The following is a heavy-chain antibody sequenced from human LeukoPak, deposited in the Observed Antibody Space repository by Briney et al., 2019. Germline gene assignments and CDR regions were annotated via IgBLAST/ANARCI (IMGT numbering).Heavy chain of an antibody. CDR1: GFTFSTYW. Sequence: PGGSLRLSCAASGFTFSTYWMSWVRQASGKGLEWVASIKQDGSEKFYVDSVKGRFTISRDNAKNSLYLRMNYLRAEDTAVYYCPRGRNYFDYWGQGTLVTVSS. CDR3: PRGRNYFDY. V-gene: IGHV3-7*01. J-gene: IGHJ4*02. D-gene: IGHD1-14*01. CDR2: IKQDGSEK.